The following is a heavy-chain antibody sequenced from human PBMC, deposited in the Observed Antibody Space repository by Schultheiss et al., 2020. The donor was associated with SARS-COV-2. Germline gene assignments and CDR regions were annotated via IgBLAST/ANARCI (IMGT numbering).Heavy chain of an antibody. CDR3: TRGAPIMTREFDP. Sequence: GESLKISCAASGFTFSSYSMNWVRQAPGKGLEWVSYISSSSSTIYYADSVKGRFTISRDNAKNSLYLQMNSLRAEDTAVYYCTRGAPIMTREFDPWGQGTLVTVSS. D-gene: IGHD2-2*02. J-gene: IGHJ5*02. V-gene: IGHV3-48*01. CDR2: ISSSSSTI. CDR1: GFTFSSYS.